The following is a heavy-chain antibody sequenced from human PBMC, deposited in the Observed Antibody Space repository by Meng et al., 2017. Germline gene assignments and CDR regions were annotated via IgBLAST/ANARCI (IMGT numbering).Heavy chain of an antibody. V-gene: IGHV4-59*01. Sequence: GSLRLSCTVSGGSISSYYWSWIRQPPGKGLEWIGYINYSGSTNYNPTLKSRVTISVDTSKNQFSLKLSTVTAADTAVYYCTRDRMTGYFDYWGQGTLVTVSS. CDR2: INYSGST. CDR3: TRDRMTGYFDY. J-gene: IGHJ4*02. D-gene: IGHD1-14*01. CDR1: GGSISSYY.